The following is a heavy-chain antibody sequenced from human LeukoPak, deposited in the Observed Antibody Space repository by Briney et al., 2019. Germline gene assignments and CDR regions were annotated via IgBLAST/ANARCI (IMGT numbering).Heavy chain of an antibody. J-gene: IGHJ4*02. V-gene: IGHV3-64*01. CDR2: ISSNGGST. Sequence: GGSLRLSCAASGFTFSNYAMHWVRQAPGKGLEYVATISSNGGSTYFANAVQGRFAISRDNSKNMVHLQMGSLRVEDTAVYYCAKDEAGYSSGWGQGTLVTVSS. CDR1: GFTFSNYA. CDR3: AKDEAGYSSG. D-gene: IGHD6-19*01.